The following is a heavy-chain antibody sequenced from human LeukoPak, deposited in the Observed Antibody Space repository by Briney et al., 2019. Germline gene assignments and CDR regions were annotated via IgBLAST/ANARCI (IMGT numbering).Heavy chain of an antibody. J-gene: IGHJ4*02. Sequence: PPGGSLRLSCTASGFTFSNSWMNWVRQAPGKGLEWVSAISGDASSTYYADSVKGRFTISRDNSKNTLYLQMNSLRAEDTAIYYCAKDAYSGSVDYWGQGTLVTVSS. V-gene: IGHV3-23*01. CDR1: GFTFSNSW. D-gene: IGHD6-19*01. CDR3: AKDAYSGSVDY. CDR2: ISGDASST.